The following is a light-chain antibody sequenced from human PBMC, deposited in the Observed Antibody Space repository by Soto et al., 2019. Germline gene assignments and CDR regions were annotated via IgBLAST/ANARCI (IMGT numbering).Light chain of an antibody. CDR2: QAC. CDR3: QPYSSDWT. V-gene: IGKV1-5*01. J-gene: IGKJ1*01. Sequence: DIQMTQSPSTLSASVGDRVTITCRARQSFSRWLAWYHQKPGKAPKLLMYQACNLESGVPSRFSARGSGTEFTLSISSLQPDDFATYYCQPYSSDWTFGQGTKV. CDR1: QSFSRW.